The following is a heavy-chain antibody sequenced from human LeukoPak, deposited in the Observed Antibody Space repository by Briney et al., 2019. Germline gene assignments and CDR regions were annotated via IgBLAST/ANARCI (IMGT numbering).Heavy chain of an antibody. J-gene: IGHJ4*02. Sequence: GASVKVSCTASGYTFTSYDINWVRQATGQGLEWMGWMNPNSGNTGYAQKFQGRVTMTRNTSINTAYMELSSLRSEDTAVYYCANTRAGYGDYVLGYWGQGTLVTVSS. CDR3: ANTRAGYGDYVLGY. D-gene: IGHD4-17*01. CDR1: GYTFTSYD. CDR2: MNPNSGNT. V-gene: IGHV1-8*01.